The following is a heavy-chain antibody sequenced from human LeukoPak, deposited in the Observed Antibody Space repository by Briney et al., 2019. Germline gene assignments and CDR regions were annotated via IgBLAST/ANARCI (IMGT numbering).Heavy chain of an antibody. CDR1: GGSISSYY. CDR3: AREGSWFDP. CDR2: IYYSGST. V-gene: IGHV4-59*01. Sequence: SETLSLTCTVSGGSISSYYWSWIRQPPGKGLEWIGYIYYSGSTNYNPSLKSRVTISVDTSKNQFSLKLSSVTAADTAVYHCAREGSWFDPWGQGTLVTVSS. J-gene: IGHJ5*02. D-gene: IGHD3-10*01.